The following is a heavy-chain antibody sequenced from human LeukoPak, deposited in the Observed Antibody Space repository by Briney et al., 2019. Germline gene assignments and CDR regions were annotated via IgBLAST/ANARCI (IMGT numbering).Heavy chain of an antibody. D-gene: IGHD2-2*01. Sequence: GASVKVSCKVSGYTLTELSMHWVRQAPGKGLEWMGGFDPEDGETIYAQKFQGRVTMTEDTSTDTAYMELSSLRSEDTAVYYCARGPGYCSSASCYEGAFDIWGQGTMVTVSS. V-gene: IGHV1-24*01. CDR3: ARGPGYCSSASCYEGAFDI. J-gene: IGHJ3*02. CDR1: GYTLTELS. CDR2: FDPEDGET.